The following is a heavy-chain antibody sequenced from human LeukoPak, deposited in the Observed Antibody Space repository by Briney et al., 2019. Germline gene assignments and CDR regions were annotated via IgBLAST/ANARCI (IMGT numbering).Heavy chain of an antibody. V-gene: IGHV1-24*01. CDR1: GYTLTELS. D-gene: IGHD3-10*01. CDR3: AIMVRGVPSSLYYFDY. J-gene: IGHJ4*01. Sequence: GASVKVSCKVSGYTLTELSMHWVRQAPGKGLEWMGGFDPEDGETIYAQKFQGRVTMTEDTSTDTAYMELSSLRSEDTAVYYCAIMVRGVPSSLYYFDYWGQGTLVTVSS. CDR2: FDPEDGET.